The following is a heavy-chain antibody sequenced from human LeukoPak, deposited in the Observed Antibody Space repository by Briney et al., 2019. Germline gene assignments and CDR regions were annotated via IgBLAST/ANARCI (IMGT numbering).Heavy chain of an antibody. CDR2: ISSSGSNI. CDR3: ARSGYSSGWYSEGIGY. CDR1: GFTFSDYY. D-gene: IGHD6-19*01. V-gene: IGHV3-11*01. Sequence: GGSLRLSCAASGFTFSDYYMSWIRQGPGKGLEWVSYISSSGSNIYYADSVKGRFTFSRDNAKNSLYLQMNSLRAEDTAVYYCARSGYSSGWYSEGIGYWGQGTLVTVSS. J-gene: IGHJ4*02.